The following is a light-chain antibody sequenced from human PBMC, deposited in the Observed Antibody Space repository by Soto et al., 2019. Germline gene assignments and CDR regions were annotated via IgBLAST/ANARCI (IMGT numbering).Light chain of an antibody. J-gene: IGLJ2*01. Sequence: QSVLTQPASVSGSPGQSITISCTGTSSDIGGYNFVSWYQQHPGKAPKLMLYDVNIRPSGVSNRFSGSKSGNTASLTISGRHADDEADDYCTSWTTSTTMIFGGGTKLTVL. CDR1: SSDIGGYNF. CDR2: DVN. CDR3: TSWTTSTTMI. V-gene: IGLV2-14*03.